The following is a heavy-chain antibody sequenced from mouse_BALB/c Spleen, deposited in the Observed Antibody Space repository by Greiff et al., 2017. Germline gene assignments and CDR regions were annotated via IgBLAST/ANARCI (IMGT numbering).Heavy chain of an antibody. CDR2: INPGSGGT. CDR3: ARSRRYDGFDY. J-gene: IGHJ2*01. D-gene: IGHD2-14*01. CDR1: GYAFTNYL. V-gene: IGHV1-54*01. Sequence: VQLQESGAELVRPGTSVKVSCKASGYAFTNYLIEWVKQRPGQGLEWIGVINPGSGGTNYNEKFKGKATLTADKSSSTAYMQLSSLTSDDSAVYFCARSRRYDGFDYWGQGTTLTVSS.